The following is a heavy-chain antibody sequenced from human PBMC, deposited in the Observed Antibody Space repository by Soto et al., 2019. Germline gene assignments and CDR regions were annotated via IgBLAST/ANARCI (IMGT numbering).Heavy chain of an antibody. CDR1: GFTFSSYS. CDR3: ARDPNYYGSGSYYNRPYYGMDV. Sequence: GGSLRLSCAASGFTFSSYSMNWVRQAPGKGLEWVSYISSSSSTIYYADSVKGRFTISRDNAKNSLYLQMNSLRDEDTAVYYCARDPNYYGSGSYYNRPYYGMDVWGQGTTVTVSS. V-gene: IGHV3-48*02. D-gene: IGHD3-10*01. CDR2: ISSSSSTI. J-gene: IGHJ6*02.